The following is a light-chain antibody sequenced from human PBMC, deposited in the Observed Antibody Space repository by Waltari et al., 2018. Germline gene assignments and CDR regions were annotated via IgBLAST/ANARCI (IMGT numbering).Light chain of an antibody. CDR3: QQYGSSPWT. V-gene: IGKV3-20*01. J-gene: IGKJ1*01. CDR2: GAA. Sequence: EIVLTQSPGTLSLSQGERATLSCRASQSVISSYLAWYQQKPGQAPRLLIYGAASRFTGIPDRFSGSGSGTDFTLTISRLEPADFAVYYCQQYGSSPWTFGQGTKVEIK. CDR1: QSVISSY.